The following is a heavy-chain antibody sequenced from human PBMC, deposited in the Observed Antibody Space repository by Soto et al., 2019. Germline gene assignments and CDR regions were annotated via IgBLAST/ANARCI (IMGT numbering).Heavy chain of an antibody. Sequence: QVQLQESGPGLVKPSETLSLTCTVSGGSISSYYWSWIRQPPGKGLEWIGYIYYSGSTNYNPSLKSRVTISVDTSKNPFSLKLSSVTAADTAVYYCARRRYYDSSGYYYYGMDVWGQGTTVTVSS. J-gene: IGHJ6*02. D-gene: IGHD3-22*01. CDR2: IYYSGST. CDR3: ARRRYYDSSGYYYYGMDV. CDR1: GGSISSYY. V-gene: IGHV4-59*01.